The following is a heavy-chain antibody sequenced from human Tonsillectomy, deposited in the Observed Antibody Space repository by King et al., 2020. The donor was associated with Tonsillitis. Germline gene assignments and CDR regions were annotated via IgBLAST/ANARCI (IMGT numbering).Heavy chain of an antibody. CDR3: ARDSNYYDGRYYYDTVDL. CDR2: QKEDGSKK. CDR1: GFTFSNYW. J-gene: IGHJ3*01. Sequence: VQLVESGGGLVQPGGSLRLSCAGSGFTFSNYWMTWVRQSPGKGLEWVANQKEDGSKKYYVDSVKGRFTISRDNAKNSFYLQMNNLRADDTAVYYCARDSNYYDGRYYYDTVDLWGQGTMVTVSS. D-gene: IGHD3-16*01. V-gene: IGHV3-7*04.